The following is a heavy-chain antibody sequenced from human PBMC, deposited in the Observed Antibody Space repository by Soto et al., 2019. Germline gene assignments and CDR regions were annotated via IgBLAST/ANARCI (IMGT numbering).Heavy chain of an antibody. CDR2: IRSKTDGGTT. CDR1: GFTFSGAW. Sequence: EVQLVESGGDLVKPGGSLTLACAGSGFTFSGAWINWVRHAPGKGLEWVGRIRSKTDGGTTDFAAFVKGRFAISRDDSKNMVFLQMNSLKIEDTAMHYCTTDFYFTMSLVHFDFWGHGTLVTVSS. D-gene: IGHD2-21*01. CDR3: TTDFYFTMSLVHFDF. V-gene: IGHV3-15*07. J-gene: IGHJ4*01.